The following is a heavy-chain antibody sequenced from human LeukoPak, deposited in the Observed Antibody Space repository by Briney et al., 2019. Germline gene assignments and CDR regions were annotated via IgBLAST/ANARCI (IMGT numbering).Heavy chain of an antibody. CDR3: ARQLRYFDWLLLNFDY. J-gene: IGHJ4*02. CDR1: GFTFIDYA. CDR2: INYSGST. D-gene: IGHD3-9*01. V-gene: IGHV4-34*01. Sequence: GSLRLSCAASGFTFIDYAMTWVRQAPGKGLEWIGEINYSGSTNYNPSLQSRVTISVDTSNNQFSLNLTSVTAADTAVYYCARQLRYFDWLLLNFDYWGQGTLVTVSS.